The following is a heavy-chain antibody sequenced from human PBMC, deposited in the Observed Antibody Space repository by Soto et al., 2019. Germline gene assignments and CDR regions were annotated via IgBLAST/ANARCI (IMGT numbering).Heavy chain of an antibody. D-gene: IGHD3-3*01. CDR2: ISNDGRNK. V-gene: IGHV3-30*18. CDR1: GFTFSSYG. J-gene: IGHJ4*01. Sequence: QVQLVESGGGVVQPGRSLRLSCAASGFTFSSYGMHWVRQGPGKGLEWVAVISNDGRNKYYADSVKGRFTISRDNSNNTPYLQRNGLRIEDAAEDHCAKEERQGIFGGVVLDYWGQGILVTVSS. CDR3: AKEERQGIFGGVVLDY.